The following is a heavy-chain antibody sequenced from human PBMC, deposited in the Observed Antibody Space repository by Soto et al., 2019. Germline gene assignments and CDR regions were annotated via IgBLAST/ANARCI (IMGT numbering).Heavy chain of an antibody. CDR3: ARRNVVVPAARNYYYYYGMDV. CDR2: IDPSDSYT. CDR1: GYSFTSYW. Sequence: GESLKISCKGSGYSFTSYWISWVRQMPGKGLEWMGRIDPSDSYTNYSPSFQGHVTISADKSISTAYLQWSSLKASDTAMYYCARRNVVVPAARNYYYYYGMDVWGQGTTVTVSS. D-gene: IGHD2-2*01. J-gene: IGHJ6*02. V-gene: IGHV5-10-1*01.